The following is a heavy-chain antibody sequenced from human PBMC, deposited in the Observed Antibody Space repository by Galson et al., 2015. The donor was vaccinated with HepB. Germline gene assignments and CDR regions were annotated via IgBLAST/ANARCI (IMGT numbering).Heavy chain of an antibody. D-gene: IGHD3-3*02. CDR3: AVTIRGLYYFDY. J-gene: IGHJ4*02. CDR1: GYTFSDYH. Sequence: SVKVSCKASGYTFSDYHLHWVRQAPGQGLEWMGRINPNSGVTKNAQKFQGRVTMTRDTSISTAYMELSRLRSDDTAVYYCAVTIRGLYYFDYWGQGTLVTVSS. CDR2: INPNSGVT. V-gene: IGHV1-2*06.